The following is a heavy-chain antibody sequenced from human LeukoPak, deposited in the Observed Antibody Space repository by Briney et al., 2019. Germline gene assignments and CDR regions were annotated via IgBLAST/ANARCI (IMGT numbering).Heavy chain of an antibody. CDR1: GGSISNYY. Sequence: SETLSLTCTVSGGSISNYYWSWIRQPPGKGLEWIRYIYYSGSTNYNPSLKSRVTISVDRSKNQFSLKLSSVTAADTAVYYCARDTGTSVGMDVWGQGTTVTVSS. V-gene: IGHV4-59*12. CDR3: ARDTGTSVGMDV. D-gene: IGHD1-1*01. J-gene: IGHJ6*02. CDR2: IYYSGST.